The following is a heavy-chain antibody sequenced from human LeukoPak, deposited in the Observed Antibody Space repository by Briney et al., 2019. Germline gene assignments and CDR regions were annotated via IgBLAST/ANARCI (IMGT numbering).Heavy chain of an antibody. Sequence: PSETLSLTCTVSGDSISSSSYYWVWIRQPPGKGLEWIGNIYYSGSTYYNPSLNSRVTISVDTSKNQFCLKLSSVTAADTAVYYCARRNYGSGRTDYWGQGTLVTVSS. CDR2: IYYSGST. CDR1: GDSISSSSYY. J-gene: IGHJ4*02. V-gene: IGHV4-39*01. D-gene: IGHD3-10*01. CDR3: ARRNYGSGRTDY.